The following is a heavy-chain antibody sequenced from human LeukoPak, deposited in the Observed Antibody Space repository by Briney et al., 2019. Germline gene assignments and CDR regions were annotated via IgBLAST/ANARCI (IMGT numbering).Heavy chain of an antibody. V-gene: IGHV3-7*01. J-gene: IGHJ3*02. D-gene: IGHD3-10*01. CDR2: IKQDGSEK. Sequence: PGGSLRLSCAASGFTFSSYWMSWVRQAPGKGLEWVANIKQDGSEKYYVDSVKGRFTISRDNAKNSLYLQMNSLRAEDTAVYYCARPFGWELDDAFDIWGQGTMVTVSS. CDR3: ARPFGWELDDAFDI. CDR1: GFTFSSYW.